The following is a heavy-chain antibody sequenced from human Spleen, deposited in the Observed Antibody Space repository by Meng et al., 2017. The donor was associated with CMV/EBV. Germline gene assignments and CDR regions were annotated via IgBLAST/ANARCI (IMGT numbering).Heavy chain of an antibody. CDR2: INHSGST. V-gene: IGHV4-34*01. CDR1: GGSFSGYY. D-gene: IGHD4/OR15-4a*01. Sequence: GSLRLSCGVYGGSFSGYYWSWIRQPPGKGLEWIGEINHSGSTNYNPSLKSRVTISVDTSKNQFPLKLSSVTAADTAVYYCARVPMTIIRPKNWFDPWGQGTLVTVSS. CDR3: ARVPMTIIRPKNWFDP. J-gene: IGHJ5*02.